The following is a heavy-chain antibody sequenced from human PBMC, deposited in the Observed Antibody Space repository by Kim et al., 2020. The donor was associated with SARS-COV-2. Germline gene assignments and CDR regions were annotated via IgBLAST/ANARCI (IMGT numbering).Heavy chain of an antibody. CDR2: IRSKAYGGTI. Sequence: GGSLRLSCTASGFTFGDYAMSWFRQAPGKGLEWVGFIRSKAYGGTIEYASSVKGRFTISRDDSKSIAYLQMNSLKTEDTAVYYCTRVGYYYGMDVWGQGTTVTVSS. CDR1: GFTFGDYA. V-gene: IGHV3-49*03. J-gene: IGHJ6*02. CDR3: TRVGYYYGMDV.